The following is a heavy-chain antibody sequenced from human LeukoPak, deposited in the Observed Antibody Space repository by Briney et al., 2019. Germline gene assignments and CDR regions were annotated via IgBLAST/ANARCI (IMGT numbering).Heavy chain of an antibody. CDR3: AKSQSGCYSFDY. CDR2: ISGSGGST. V-gene: IGHV3-23*01. J-gene: IGHJ4*02. D-gene: IGHD6-19*01. Sequence: PGGSLSLSCAASGFTLSNYVVNWVRQAPGKGLEWVSAISGSGGSTKYADSVKGRFTISGDNSKNTLYLQMNSLRAEDTAVYYCAKSQSGCYSFDYWGQGTLVTVSS. CDR1: GFTLSNYV.